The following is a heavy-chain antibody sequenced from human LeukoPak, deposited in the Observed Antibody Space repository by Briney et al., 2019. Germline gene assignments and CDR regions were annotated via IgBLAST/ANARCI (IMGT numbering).Heavy chain of an antibody. Sequence: SQTLSLTCAVSGGSISSGGYSWSWIRQPPGKGLEWIGYIYHSGSTYYNPSLKSRVTISVDRSKNQFSLKLSSVTAADTAVYYCARDLDSSGWHNWFDPWGQGTLITVSS. D-gene: IGHD6-19*01. CDR3: ARDLDSSGWHNWFDP. V-gene: IGHV4-30-2*01. CDR2: IYHSGST. CDR1: GGSISSGGYS. J-gene: IGHJ5*02.